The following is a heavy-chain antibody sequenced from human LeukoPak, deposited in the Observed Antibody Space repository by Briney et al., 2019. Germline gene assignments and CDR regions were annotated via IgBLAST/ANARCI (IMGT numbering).Heavy chain of an antibody. J-gene: IGHJ4*02. D-gene: IGHD6-13*01. V-gene: IGHV3-23*01. CDR3: ARDFGQQLGLIDY. Sequence: GGSLRLSCVVSGFTFSSYAMNWVRQAPGKGLEWVSGITASGSSTYYTDSMKGRFTISRDNAKNSLYLQMNSLRAEDTAVYYCARDFGQQLGLIDYWGQGTLVTVSS. CDR2: ITASGSST. CDR1: GFTFSSYA.